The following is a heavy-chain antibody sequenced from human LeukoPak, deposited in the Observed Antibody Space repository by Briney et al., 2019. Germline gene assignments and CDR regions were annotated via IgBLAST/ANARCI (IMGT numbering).Heavy chain of an antibody. D-gene: IGHD4-17*01. CDR2: ISWDSGST. V-gene: IGHV3-43*01. J-gene: IGHJ4*02. Sequence: GGSLRLSCAASGFTFDDSTMHWARQAPGKGLEWVSLISWDSGSTYYADSVKGRFIISRDNTKNSLYLQMNSLRSEDTALYYCTKDSSVTHFDYWGQGTLVTVSS. CDR3: TKDSSVTHFDY. CDR1: GFTFDDST.